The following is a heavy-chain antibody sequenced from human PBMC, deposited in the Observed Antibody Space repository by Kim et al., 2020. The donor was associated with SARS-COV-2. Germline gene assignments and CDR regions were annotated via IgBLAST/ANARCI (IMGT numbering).Heavy chain of an antibody. D-gene: IGHD1-26*01. Sequence: GGSLRLSCAASGLTLSGSAMHWVRQASGTGLEWVGRIRSKSNSYETAYAASVEGSFTISRDDSKNTAYLQMNSLKTEDTAVYYCARGPPYSESYWDAFDIWGQGTMVTVSS. CDR1: GLTLSGSA. CDR3: ARGPPYSESYWDAFDI. CDR2: IRSKSNSYET. J-gene: IGHJ3*02. V-gene: IGHV3-73*01.